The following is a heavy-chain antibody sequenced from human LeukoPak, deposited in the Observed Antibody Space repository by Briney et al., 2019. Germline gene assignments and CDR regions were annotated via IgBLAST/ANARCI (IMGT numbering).Heavy chain of an antibody. CDR1: GYTFTGYY. Sequence: GASVKVSCKASGYTFTGYYMHWVRQAPGQGLEWMGWINPNSGGTNYAQKFQGRVTMTRDTSISTAYMELSRLRSDDTAVYYCARDRMAFRRNYDSSGLHYWGQGTLVTVSS. D-gene: IGHD3-22*01. V-gene: IGHV1-2*02. J-gene: IGHJ4*02. CDR2: INPNSGGT. CDR3: ARDRMAFRRNYDSSGLHY.